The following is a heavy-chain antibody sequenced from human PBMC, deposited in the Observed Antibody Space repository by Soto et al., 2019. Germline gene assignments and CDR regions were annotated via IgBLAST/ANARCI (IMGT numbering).Heavy chain of an antibody. J-gene: IGHJ4*02. V-gene: IGHV4-39*01. CDR1: GGSISSATYY. CDR2: IYYSGST. CDR3: ARQATTSWSY. Sequence: QLEMQASGPGLVRPSETLSLTCSVSGGSISSATYYWGWIRQPPGKGLEWVGSIYYSGSTYYSPSLKSRVTISLDTPMNQFSLELTSVSAADTAMYYCARQATTSWSYWGQGTLVTVSS. D-gene: IGHD2-2*01.